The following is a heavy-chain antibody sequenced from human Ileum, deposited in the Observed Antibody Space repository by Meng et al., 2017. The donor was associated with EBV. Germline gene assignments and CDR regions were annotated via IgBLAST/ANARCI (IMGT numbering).Heavy chain of an antibody. CDR3: ARVMRRVNYNSGWYAKF. CDR1: GGSFSGYY. D-gene: IGHD6-19*01. CDR2: SNYAGST. V-gene: IGHV4-34*01. J-gene: IGHJ4*02. Sequence: QVHTQRGGAGLVKSSETLSLTCAVYGGSFSGYYWTWIRQAPGRGLEWIGESNYAGSTNYNPSLKSRVTISVDTSKKQFSLNLTSVTAADTAVYYCARVMRRVNYNSGWYAKFWGQGNLVTVSS.